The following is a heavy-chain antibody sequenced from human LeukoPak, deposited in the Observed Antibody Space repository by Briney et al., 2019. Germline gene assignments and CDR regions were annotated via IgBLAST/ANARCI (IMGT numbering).Heavy chain of an antibody. J-gene: IGHJ6*03. Sequence: GGSLRLSCAASGFTFSNAWMSWDRQAPGKGLDWVGRIKSKTDGGTTDYAAPVKGRFTISRDDSKNTLYLQMNSLKTEDTAVYYCTTDASSWFYYYYYYMDVWGKGTTVTVSS. V-gene: IGHV3-15*01. CDR2: IKSKTDGGTT. D-gene: IGHD6-13*01. CDR3: TTDASSWFYYYYYYMDV. CDR1: GFTFSNAW.